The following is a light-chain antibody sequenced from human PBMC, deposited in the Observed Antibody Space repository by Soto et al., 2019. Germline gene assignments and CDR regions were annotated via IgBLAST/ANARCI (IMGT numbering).Light chain of an antibody. CDR3: AAWDDSLNGLYV. Sequence: ESPSTAETGGRRVTMSWSGSRSNLEINTVSWYQQVPGTARKLRVYNDNQRPSGVPDRFSGSKSGTSASLAMSGLQYEDESDYYCAAWDDSLNGLYVFGTLTKVTVL. V-gene: IGLV1-44*01. CDR2: NDN. J-gene: IGLJ1*01. CDR1: RSNLEINT.